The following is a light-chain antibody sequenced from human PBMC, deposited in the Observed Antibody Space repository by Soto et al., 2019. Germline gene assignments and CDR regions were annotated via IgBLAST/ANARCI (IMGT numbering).Light chain of an antibody. CDR1: NIGAAYD. V-gene: IGLV1-40*01. CDR2: GNS. Sequence: QSVLAQPPSVSGAPGQRVTISCSNIGAAYDVHWYQQLPGTAPKLLIFGNSRRPSGVPDRFSGAKSGTSASLASTGLQAEDEADYYCQSYDRNLRGWVFGGGTKLTVL. CDR3: QSYDRNLRGWV. J-gene: IGLJ3*02.